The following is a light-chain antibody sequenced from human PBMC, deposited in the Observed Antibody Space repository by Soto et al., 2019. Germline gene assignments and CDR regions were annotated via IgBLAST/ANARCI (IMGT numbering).Light chain of an antibody. J-gene: IGKJ2*01. CDR1: QVIGSRY. CDR3: QQSGSSSPHT. V-gene: IGKV3-20*01. Sequence: EIVMTQSPGTLSLSQGERATISCRASQVIGSRYLTWYHQKSVQAPSLLIYGPSSWATGIPDRFSGSGSGTGFTLTISRLEPEDCGVYYCQQSGSSSPHTFGQGTKVEIK. CDR2: GPS.